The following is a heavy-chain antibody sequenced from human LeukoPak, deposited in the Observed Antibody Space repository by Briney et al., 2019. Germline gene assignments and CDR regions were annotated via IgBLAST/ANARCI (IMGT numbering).Heavy chain of an antibody. CDR2: IKDSGRN. V-gene: IGHV4-34*01. CDR3: ARGYGSGSYNNFNQ. J-gene: IGHJ4*02. D-gene: IGHD3-10*01. Sequence: SETLSLTCAVYGGSFSGYYLSWIRQPPGKGLEWIGEIKDSGRNNYNPSLKSRVTMSADTSKNQFSLKLSSVTAADTAVYYCARGYGSGSYNNFNQWGQGLLVAVSS. CDR1: GGSFSGYY.